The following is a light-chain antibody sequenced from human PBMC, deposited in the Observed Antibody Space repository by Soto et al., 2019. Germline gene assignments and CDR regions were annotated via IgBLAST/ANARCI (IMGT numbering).Light chain of an antibody. J-gene: IGKJ1*01. CDR1: QSISYW. V-gene: IGKV1-5*03. CDR2: KAS. CDR3: QQYNNYWK. Sequence: DIQMTQSPSTLSASVGDRVTITCRASQSISYWLAWYQQKPGKAPNLLIYKASSLESGVPSRFSGSGSGTEFTLTISSLQPDDFATYYCQQYNNYWKFGQGTKVEIK.